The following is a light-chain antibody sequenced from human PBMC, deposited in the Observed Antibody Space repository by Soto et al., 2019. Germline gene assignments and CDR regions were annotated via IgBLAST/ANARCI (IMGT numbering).Light chain of an antibody. CDR3: SSYPSSTTYV. V-gene: IGLV2-14*01. Sequence: QSVLSQPASVCGSPRQSITIACTGTSRDVGGYNYVSWYQQHPGKAPKLMIYDVSNRPSGVSTPFSVSKSRNTASLPISALPSLYVADYYSSSYPSSTTYVFGTGTKVTVL. CDR1: SRDVGGYNY. CDR2: DVS. J-gene: IGLJ1*01.